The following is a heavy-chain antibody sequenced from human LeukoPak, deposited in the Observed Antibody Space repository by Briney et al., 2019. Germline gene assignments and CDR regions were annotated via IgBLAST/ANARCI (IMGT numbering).Heavy chain of an antibody. CDR3: TTDVGDSWYRSPLDY. CDR1: GFTFSHAW. V-gene: IGHV3-15*01. D-gene: IGHD6-13*01. Sequence: GGSLRLSCAASGFTFSHAWMSWVRQAPGKGLDWVGRIRSINSGGAADYAAPVKGRFTISRHDSENTLYLQMNSLETDDTAVYYCTTDVGDSWYRSPLDYWGRGTLVTVSS. J-gene: IGHJ4*02. CDR2: IRSINSGGAA.